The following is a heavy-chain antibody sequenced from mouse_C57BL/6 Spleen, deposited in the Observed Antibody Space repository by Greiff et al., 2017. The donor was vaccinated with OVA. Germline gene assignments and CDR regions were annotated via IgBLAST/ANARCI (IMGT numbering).Heavy chain of an antibody. D-gene: IGHD1-1*01. CDR2: ISNLAYSI. Sequence: DVKLVESGGGLVQPGGSLKLSCAASGFTFSDYGMAWVRQAPRKGPEWVAFISNLAYSIYYADTVTGRFTISRENAKNTLYLEMSSLRSEDTAMYYCARQDYYGSSYDWYFDVWGTGTTVTVSS. J-gene: IGHJ1*03. CDR1: GFTFSDYG. CDR3: ARQDYYGSSYDWYFDV. V-gene: IGHV5-15*01.